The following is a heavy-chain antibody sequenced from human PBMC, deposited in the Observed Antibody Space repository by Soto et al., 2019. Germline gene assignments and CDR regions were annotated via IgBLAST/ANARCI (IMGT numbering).Heavy chain of an antibody. D-gene: IGHD5-18*01. J-gene: IGHJ4*02. V-gene: IGHV3-33*01. CDR1: GFTFSTYA. CDR3: ARDREGRSNYGPQFFFDN. Sequence: PGGSLRLSCAASGFTFSTYAMHWVRQAPGKGLEWVAVIWSDGSNKNFANPVKGRFVISRDNSENTLYLQMNSLRAEDTAVYHCARDREGRSNYGPQFFFDNWGQGTLVTVSS. CDR2: IWSDGSNK.